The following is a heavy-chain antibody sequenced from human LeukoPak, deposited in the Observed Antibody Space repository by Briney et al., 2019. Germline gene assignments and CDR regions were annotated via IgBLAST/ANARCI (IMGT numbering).Heavy chain of an antibody. D-gene: IGHD3-10*01. CDR2: ITGIGGGT. V-gene: IGHV3-23*01. J-gene: IGHJ4*02. CDR1: GFMFEHYA. CDR3: AKDRGSTLPYYFDW. Sequence: GGSLRLSCAGSGFMFEHYAMNWVRQAPGRGLEWVSVITGIGGGTYYAESVEGRFTVSRDNSKNTVYLQMNSLRADDTAVYYCAKDRGSTLPYYFDWWGQGTLVTVAS.